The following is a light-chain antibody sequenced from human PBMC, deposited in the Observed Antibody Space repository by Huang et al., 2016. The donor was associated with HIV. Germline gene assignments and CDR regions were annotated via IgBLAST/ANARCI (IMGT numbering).Light chain of an antibody. CDR3: QQYNNWPYT. Sequence: DTVMTQTPATLSVSPGARATLSCRASQSVGSKLAWFQQKPGQAPRLLIHGASTMATGIPARFSGSGSGTDFTLTISSLQSEDFAVYYCQQYNNWPYTFGQGTKLEIK. CDR1: QSVGSK. J-gene: IGKJ2*01. CDR2: GAS. V-gene: IGKV3-15*01.